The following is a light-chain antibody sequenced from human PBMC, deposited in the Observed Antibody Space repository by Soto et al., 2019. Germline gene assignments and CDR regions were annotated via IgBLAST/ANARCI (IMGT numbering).Light chain of an antibody. J-gene: IGKJ2*03. CDR3: QQYFTTPYS. CDR2: WAS. CDR1: QSVFYSSNNKNY. Sequence: DIGVTQSPDSLPVSLGERATIHCKPSQSVFYSSNNKNYLAWYQHKPGQPPILLISWASARESGVPDRFTGSVSVTEFSLTISSLQAEDVAVYYFQQYFTTPYSVGQGTKLAI. V-gene: IGKV4-1*01.